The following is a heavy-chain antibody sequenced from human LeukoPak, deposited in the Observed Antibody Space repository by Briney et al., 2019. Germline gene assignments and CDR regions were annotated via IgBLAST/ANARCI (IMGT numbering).Heavy chain of an antibody. CDR1: GYTFTAYY. CDR3: ARVSGYYDTSLDY. V-gene: IGHV1-2*02. Sequence: ASVKVSCKASGYTFTAYYLHWVRQAPGQGLEWMGWVNPHSGGINYAQKFQGRVTMTRDTSISTAYMELSRLRSDDTAVYYCARVSGYYDTSLDYWGQGTLVTVSS. D-gene: IGHD3-3*01. CDR2: VNPHSGGI. J-gene: IGHJ4*02.